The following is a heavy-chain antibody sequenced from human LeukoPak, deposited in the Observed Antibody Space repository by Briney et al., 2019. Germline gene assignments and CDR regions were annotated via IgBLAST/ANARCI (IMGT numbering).Heavy chain of an antibody. J-gene: IGHJ6*04. CDR2: IRYSSSYI. CDR1: GFTFSNYN. V-gene: IGHV3-21*01. CDR3: AELGITMTGGV. D-gene: IGHD3-10*02. Sequence: GGSLRLSCAASGFTFSNYNMNWVRQAPGKGLEWVSSIRYSSSYIYYADSVKGRFTISRDNAKNSLYLQMNSLRAEDTAVYYCAELGITMTGGVWGKGTTVTISS.